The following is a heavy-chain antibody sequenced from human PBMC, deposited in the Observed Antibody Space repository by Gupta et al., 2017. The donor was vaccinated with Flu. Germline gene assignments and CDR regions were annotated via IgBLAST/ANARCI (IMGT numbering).Heavy chain of an antibody. J-gene: IGHJ4*02. CDR3: AKSPYYYDSSGPSHGFDY. CDR2: ISGSGGST. V-gene: IGHV3-23*01. D-gene: IGHD3-22*01. Sequence: EVQLLESGGGLVQPGGSLRLSCAASGFTFSSYAMSWVRQAPGKGLEWVSAISGSGGSTYYADSVKGRFTISRDNSKNTLYLQMNSLRAEDTAVYYCAKSPYYYDSSGPSHGFDYWGQGTLVTVSS. CDR1: GFTFSSYA.